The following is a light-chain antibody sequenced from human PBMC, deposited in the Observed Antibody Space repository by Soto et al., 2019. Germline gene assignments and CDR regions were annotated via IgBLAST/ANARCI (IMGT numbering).Light chain of an antibody. Sequence: QSVLTQPPSASGTPGQRITISCSGSSSNIGSNYVYWYQQLPGTAPKIIIYRNNQRPSGVPDRFSGSKSGTSTSLAISGLRSEDEADYYCAAWDDSLSAWVFGGGTNVTVL. CDR2: RNN. J-gene: IGLJ3*02. CDR1: SSNIGSNY. CDR3: AAWDDSLSAWV. V-gene: IGLV1-47*01.